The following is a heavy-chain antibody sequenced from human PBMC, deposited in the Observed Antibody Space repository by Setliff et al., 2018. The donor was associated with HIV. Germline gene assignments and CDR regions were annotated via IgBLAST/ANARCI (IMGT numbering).Heavy chain of an antibody. J-gene: IGHJ4*02. CDR3: ARGSAYYYGSGIDY. D-gene: IGHD3-10*01. CDR2: IYYSGST. V-gene: IGHV4-59*01. Sequence: SSETLSLTCTVSGGSISSYYWSWIRQPPGKGLEWIGYIYYSGSTNYNPSLKSRVTISVDTSKNQFSLKLSSVTDADTAVYYCARGSAYYYGSGIDYWGQGTLVTVSS. CDR1: GGSISSYY.